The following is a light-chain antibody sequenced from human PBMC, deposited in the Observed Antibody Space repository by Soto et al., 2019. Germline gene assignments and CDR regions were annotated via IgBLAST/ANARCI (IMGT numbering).Light chain of an antibody. CDR2: WAS. CDR1: QTLFYTSSTNTY. CDR3: QQYLYTQYT. Sequence: DIVMTQSPDSLALSLGERATIHCKSSQTLFYTSSTNTYLALYQQRPGQPPKLLIYWASDRESGVPNRFSGSGSGTEFTLTISGLQAEDVALYCCQQYLYTQYTFGPGTRLDI. J-gene: IGKJ3*01. V-gene: IGKV4-1*01.